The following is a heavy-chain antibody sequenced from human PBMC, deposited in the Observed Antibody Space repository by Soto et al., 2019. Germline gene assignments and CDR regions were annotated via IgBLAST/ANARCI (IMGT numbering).Heavy chain of an antibody. Sequence: PGGSLILSCAASGFTFSSYAMHWVRQAPGKGSEWVAVISYDGSNKYYADSVKGRFTISRDNSKNTLYLQMNSLRAEDTAVYYCARDTPITMVRGALGGYFDYWGQGTLVTVSS. J-gene: IGHJ4*02. CDR2: ISYDGSNK. V-gene: IGHV3-30-3*01. CDR1: GFTFSSYA. D-gene: IGHD3-10*01. CDR3: ARDTPITMVRGALGGYFDY.